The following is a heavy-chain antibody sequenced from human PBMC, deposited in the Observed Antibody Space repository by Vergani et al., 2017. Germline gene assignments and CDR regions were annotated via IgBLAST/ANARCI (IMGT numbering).Heavy chain of an antibody. D-gene: IGHD3-22*01. CDR1: GYTFTSYD. CDR3: ARASGSYYDSHDAFDI. Sequence: QVQLVQSGAKVKKPGASVKVSCKASGYTFTSYDINWVRQATGQGLEWMGWMNPNSGNTGYAQKFQGRVTMTRNTSISTAYMELSSLRSEDTAVYYCARASGSYYDSHDAFDIWGQGTMVTVSS. J-gene: IGHJ3*02. CDR2: MNPNSGNT. V-gene: IGHV1-8*01.